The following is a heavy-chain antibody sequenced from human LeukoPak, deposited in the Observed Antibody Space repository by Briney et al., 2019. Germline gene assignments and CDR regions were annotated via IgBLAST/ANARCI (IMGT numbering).Heavy chain of an antibody. J-gene: IGHJ4*02. D-gene: IGHD3-10*01. CDR1: GFTFSGSA. V-gene: IGHV3-73*01. CDR3: TRQGAYYGSGSSDY. Sequence: GGSLRLSCAASGFTFSGSAMHWVRQASGKGLEWVGRIRSKANSYATAYAASVKGRFTISRDDSKNTAYLQMNSLKTEDTAVYYCTRQGAYYGSGSSDYWGQGTLVTVSS. CDR2: IRSKANSYAT.